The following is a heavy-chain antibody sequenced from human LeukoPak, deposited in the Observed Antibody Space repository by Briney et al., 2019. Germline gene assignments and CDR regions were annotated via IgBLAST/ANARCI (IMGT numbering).Heavy chain of an antibody. CDR2: ISNSGSII. Sequence: PGGSLRLSCAASGFTFSSYSMNWVRQAPGKGLEWVSYISNSGSIIYYADSVKGRFTISRDNAKNSLYLQMNSLRAEDTAMYYCARAAKFEFYFDYWGQGTLVTVSS. CDR1: GFTFSSYS. V-gene: IGHV3-48*04. J-gene: IGHJ4*02. D-gene: IGHD3-10*01. CDR3: ARAAKFEFYFDY.